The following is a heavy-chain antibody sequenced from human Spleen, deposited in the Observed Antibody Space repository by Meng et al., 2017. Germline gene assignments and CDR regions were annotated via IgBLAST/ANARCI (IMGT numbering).Heavy chain of an antibody. Sequence: HVQQLQPGAAVKQHGASFKVSCKASDYTFTGYGVCWVRQAPGQGLEWMAWLGAHPGDTSHAPKFLGRVTVTADTATATAYMELRSLRSDDTAVYYCARGTPGRSYCDYWGLGTLVTVSS. CDR1: DYTFTGYG. CDR2: LGAHPGDT. D-gene: IGHD3-10*01. CDR3: ARGTPGRSYCDY. V-gene: IGHV1-18*01. J-gene: IGHJ4*02.